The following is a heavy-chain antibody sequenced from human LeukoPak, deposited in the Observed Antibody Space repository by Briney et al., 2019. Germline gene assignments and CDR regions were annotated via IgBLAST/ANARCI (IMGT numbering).Heavy chain of an antibody. J-gene: IGHJ4*02. D-gene: IGHD1-26*01. V-gene: IGHV3-30*04. CDR1: EFTFSSYA. CDR2: ISYDASNK. CDR3: ASLFVGATDY. Sequence: GGSLRLSCAASEFTFSSYAMHWVRQAPGKGLEWVALISYDASNKYYADSVKGRFTISRDNAKNSLYLQMNSLRDEDTAIYYCASLFVGATDYWGQGTLVTVSS.